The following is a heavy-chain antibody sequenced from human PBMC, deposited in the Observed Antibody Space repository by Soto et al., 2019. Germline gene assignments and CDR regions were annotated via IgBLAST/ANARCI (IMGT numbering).Heavy chain of an antibody. Sequence: EVQLVESGGGLVQPGGSLRLSCAASGFTVSSNYMSWVRQAPGKGLEWVSVIYSGGTTYYADSVKGRFTISRDNSKSTLYLQMNSLRDEDTAVYYCARNGDSSDYRGWFDPWGQGTLVTVSS. J-gene: IGHJ5*02. CDR2: IYSGGTT. V-gene: IGHV3-66*01. D-gene: IGHD3-22*01. CDR3: ARNGDSSDYRGWFDP. CDR1: GFTVSSNY.